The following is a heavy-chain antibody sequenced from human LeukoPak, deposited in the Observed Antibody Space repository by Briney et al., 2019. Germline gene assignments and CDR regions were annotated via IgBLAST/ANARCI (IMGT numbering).Heavy chain of an antibody. CDR1: GFTFSSYA. J-gene: IGHJ3*02. V-gene: IGHV3-23*01. D-gene: IGHD2-2*01. Sequence: PGGSLRLSCAASGFTFSSYAMSWVRQAPGKGLEWVSAISGSGGSTYYADPVKGRFTISRDNSKNTLYLQMNSLRAEDTAVYYRAKDLDDCSSTSCYAFDIWGQGTMVTVSS. CDR3: AKDLDDCSSTSCYAFDI. CDR2: ISGSGGST.